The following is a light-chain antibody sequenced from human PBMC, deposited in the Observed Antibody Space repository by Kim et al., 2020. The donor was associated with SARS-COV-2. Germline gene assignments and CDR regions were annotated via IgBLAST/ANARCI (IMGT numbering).Light chain of an antibody. CDR3: NSRDSNDNVV. CDR2: GKN. Sequence: VALGQTVRITCQGDSLRSYYATWYQQKPGQAPILVIYGKNNRPSGIPDRFSGSSSGNTASLTTTGTQAGDEADYYCNSRDSNDNVVFGGGTKLTVL. V-gene: IGLV3-19*01. J-gene: IGLJ2*01. CDR1: SLRSYY.